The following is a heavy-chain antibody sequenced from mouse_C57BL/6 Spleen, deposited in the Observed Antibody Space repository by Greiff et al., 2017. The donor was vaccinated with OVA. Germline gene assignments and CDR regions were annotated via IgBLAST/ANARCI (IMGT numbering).Heavy chain of an antibody. CDR1: GYAFSSYW. V-gene: IGHV1-80*01. CDR3: ARIYYDPYYAMDY. D-gene: IGHD2-4*01. Sequence: QVHVKQSGAELVKPGASVKISCKASGYAFSSYWMNWVKQRPGKGLEWIGQIYPGDGDTNYNGKFKGKATLTADKSSSTAYMQLSSLTSEDSAVYFCARIYYDPYYAMDYWGQGTSVTVSS. CDR2: IYPGDGDT. J-gene: IGHJ4*01.